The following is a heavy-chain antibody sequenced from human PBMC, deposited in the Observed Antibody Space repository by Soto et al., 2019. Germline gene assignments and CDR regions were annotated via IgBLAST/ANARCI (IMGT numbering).Heavy chain of an antibody. CDR2: IIPIFGTA. Sequence: QVQLVQSGAEVKKPGSSVKVSCKASGGTFSSYAISWVRQAPGQGLEWMRGIIPIFGTANYAQKFQGRGTITADDTTSTAYMELSSLRSEDTAVYSCARRTAGYCIRPSYLYWYFDLWGRGTLVTVSS. D-gene: IGHD2-2*01. CDR3: ARRTAGYCIRPSYLYWYFDL. V-gene: IGHV1-69*12. J-gene: IGHJ2*01. CDR1: GGTFSSYA.